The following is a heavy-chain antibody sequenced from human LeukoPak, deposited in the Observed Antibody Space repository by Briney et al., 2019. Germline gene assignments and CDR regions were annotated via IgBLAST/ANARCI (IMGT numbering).Heavy chain of an antibody. Sequence: SETLSLTCTVSGGSISRGGYSWSWIRQHPGKGLEWIGYIYYSGSTYYNPSLKSRVTISVDTSKNQFSLKLSSATAADTAVYYCARAWYGYSSSWYYFDYWGQGTLVTVSS. CDR3: ARAWYGYSSSWYYFDY. V-gene: IGHV4-31*03. J-gene: IGHJ4*02. CDR2: IYYSGST. CDR1: GGSISRGGYS. D-gene: IGHD6-13*01.